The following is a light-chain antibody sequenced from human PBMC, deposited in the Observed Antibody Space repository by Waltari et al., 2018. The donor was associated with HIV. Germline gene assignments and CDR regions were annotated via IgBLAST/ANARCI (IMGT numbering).Light chain of an antibody. CDR3: QQYGNSPRT. CDR2: AAS. CDR1: QSVSGNY. Sequence: EIVLTQSPGTLSLSPGERAARSCRASQSVSGNYLLWYQHKPGQAPSLLIYAASSRATGIPDRFSGSGSGTEFTLTINRLEPEDFAVYYCQQYGNSPRTFGQGTKVEI. J-gene: IGKJ1*01. V-gene: IGKV3-20*01.